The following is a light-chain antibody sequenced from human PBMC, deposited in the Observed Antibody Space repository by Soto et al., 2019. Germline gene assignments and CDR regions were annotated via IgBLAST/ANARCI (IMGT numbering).Light chain of an antibody. CDR2: GAS. Sequence: EIVMTQSPATLSVSPGERATLSCRASQSVTSNLAWYQQKPGQPPRRRIYGASTRATGIPARFSGSGSGTEFTLTISSLQSEDFAVYYCQQYNNWPLTFGGGTKVDIK. J-gene: IGKJ4*01. V-gene: IGKV3-15*01. CDR1: QSVTSN. CDR3: QQYNNWPLT.